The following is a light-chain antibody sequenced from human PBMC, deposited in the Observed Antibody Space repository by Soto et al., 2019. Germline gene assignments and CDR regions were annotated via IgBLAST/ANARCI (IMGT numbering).Light chain of an antibody. V-gene: IGKV3-15*01. Sequence: EIVMTQSPATLSVSPGERVTLSCRASQGVGSTLAWYRQQPGQAPRLLIYDAYIRATGVPARFSGSGSGTEFTLTISSLQSEDFGVYYCQHYKKWPLAFGGGTKVDIX. CDR1: QGVGST. CDR3: QHYKKWPLA. CDR2: DAY. J-gene: IGKJ4*01.